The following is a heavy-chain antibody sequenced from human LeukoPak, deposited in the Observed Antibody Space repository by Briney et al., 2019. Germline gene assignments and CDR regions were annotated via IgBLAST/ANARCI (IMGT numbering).Heavy chain of an antibody. Sequence: PGGSLRLSCAASGFTLSSYAMYWVRQAPGKGLVWASRFTSDGSSTIYADSVKGRFTVSRDIAKNTLYLQMNSLRAEDTAVYYCARAQMGAPTDCWGQGTLVTVSS. CDR3: ARAQMGAPTDC. D-gene: IGHD1-26*01. J-gene: IGHJ4*02. CDR1: GFTLSSYA. CDR2: FTSDGSST. V-gene: IGHV3-74*01.